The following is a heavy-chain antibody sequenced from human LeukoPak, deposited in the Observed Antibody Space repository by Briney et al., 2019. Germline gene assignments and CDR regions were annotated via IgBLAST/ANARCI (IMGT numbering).Heavy chain of an antibody. CDR3: ARAFSSGYSYGYLL. CDR2: ISAYNGNT. V-gene: IGHV1-18*01. J-gene: IGHJ4*02. Sequence: GASVKVSCKASGYTFTSYGISWVRQAPGQGLEWMGWISAYNGNTNYAQKLQGRVTMTTDTSTSTAYMELRSLRSDDTAVYYCARAFSSGYSYGYLLWGQGTLVTVSS. CDR1: GYTFTSYG. D-gene: IGHD5-18*01.